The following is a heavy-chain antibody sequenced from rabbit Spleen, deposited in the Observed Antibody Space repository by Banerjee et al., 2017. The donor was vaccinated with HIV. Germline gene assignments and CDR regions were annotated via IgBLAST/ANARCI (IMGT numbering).Heavy chain of an antibody. V-gene: IGHV1S40*01. CDR2: IDTGSSGFT. Sequence: QSLEESGGDLVKPGASLTLTCTASGVSFTSNYYMCWVRQAPGKGLEWIACIDTGSSGFTYFASWAKGRFTISKTSSTTVTLQVTRLTAADTATYFSAREPNGDANPFNLWGPGTLVTVS. CDR3: AREPNGDANPFNL. CDR1: GVSFTSNYY. D-gene: IGHD6-1*01. J-gene: IGHJ4*01.